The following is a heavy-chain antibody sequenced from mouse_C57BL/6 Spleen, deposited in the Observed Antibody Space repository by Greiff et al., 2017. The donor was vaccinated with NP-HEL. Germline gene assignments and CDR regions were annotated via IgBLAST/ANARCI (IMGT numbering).Heavy chain of an antibody. CDR2: IDPETGGT. Sequence: VQLQQSGAELVRPGASVTLSCKASGYTFTDYEMHWVKQTPVHGLEWIGAIDPETGGTAYNQKFKGKAILTADKSSSTAYMELRSLTSEDSAVYYCTRILLLERGFAYWGQGTLVTVSA. J-gene: IGHJ3*01. CDR1: GYTFTDYE. CDR3: TRILLLERGFAY. D-gene: IGHD1-1*01. V-gene: IGHV1-15*01.